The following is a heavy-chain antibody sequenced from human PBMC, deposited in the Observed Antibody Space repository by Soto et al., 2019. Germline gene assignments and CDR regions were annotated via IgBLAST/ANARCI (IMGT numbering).Heavy chain of an antibody. CDR2: IYPGDSDT. D-gene: IGHD2-2*01. CDR3: ARRGTSLEHFDY. J-gene: IGHJ4*02. CDR1: GYSFITYW. Sequence: PGESLKISSQGSGYSFITYWIAGVRQMPGKDLEWMGIIYPGDSDTRYSPSFQGQVTISADKSISTAYLQWSSLKASDSAMYYCARRGTSLEHFDYWGQGTQVTSPQ. V-gene: IGHV5-51*03.